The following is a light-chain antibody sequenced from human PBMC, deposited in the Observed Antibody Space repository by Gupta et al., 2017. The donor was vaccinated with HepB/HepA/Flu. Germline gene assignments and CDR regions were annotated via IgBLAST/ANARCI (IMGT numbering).Light chain of an antibody. CDR2: AAS. CDR3: QQSYSTHRT. Sequence: DIQMTQSPSSLSASVGDRVTITCRASQSISSYLNWYQQKPGKAPKLLIYAASSLQSGVPSSFSGSGSGTDFTLTISSLQPEDFATYYCQQSYSTHRTFGQGTKVEIK. J-gene: IGKJ1*01. CDR1: QSISSY. V-gene: IGKV1-39*01.